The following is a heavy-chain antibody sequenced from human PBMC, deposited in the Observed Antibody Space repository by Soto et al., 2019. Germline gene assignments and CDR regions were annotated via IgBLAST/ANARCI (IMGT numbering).Heavy chain of an antibody. J-gene: IGHJ4*02. D-gene: IGHD1-7*01. CDR3: ASRDPGTSVDY. CDR2: IYRTGST. CDR1: GGSISSSSYY. Sequence: SETLSLTCTVSGGSISSSSYYWGWIRQPPGKGLEWIGEIYRTGSTNYNPSLKSRVTISLDKSEDQFSLKVTSLTAADTAVYYCASRDPGTSVDYWGQGTLVTVSS. V-gene: IGHV4-39*07.